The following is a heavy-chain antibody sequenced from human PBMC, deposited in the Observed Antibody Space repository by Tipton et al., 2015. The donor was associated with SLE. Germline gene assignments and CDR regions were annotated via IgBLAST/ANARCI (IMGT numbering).Heavy chain of an antibody. CDR3: ARAGVVPVSRLNALDV. Sequence: TLSLTCTVSGGSISTSGHCWGWIRQPPGKGLEWIASIYYTGSSYYKPSLKSRVTISVDTSMNQFYLRLDSVTAADTAVYYCARAGVVPVSRLNALDVWGLGTMVIVSS. V-gene: IGHV4-39*07. CDR2: IYYTGSS. D-gene: IGHD6-19*01. CDR1: GGSISTSGHC. J-gene: IGHJ3*01.